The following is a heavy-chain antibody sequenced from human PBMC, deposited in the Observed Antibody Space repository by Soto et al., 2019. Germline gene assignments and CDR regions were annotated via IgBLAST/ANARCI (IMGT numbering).Heavy chain of an antibody. CDR1: GFTFSSYA. CDR2: ISGSGGST. V-gene: IGHV3-23*01. CDR3: AKDKHPITMIVVVITPDAFDI. J-gene: IGHJ3*02. D-gene: IGHD3-22*01. Sequence: GGSLRLSCAASGFTFSSYAMSWVRQAPGKGLEWVSAISGSGGSTYYADSVEGRFTISRDNSKNTLYLQMNSLRAEDTAVYYCAKDKHPITMIVVVITPDAFDIWGQGTMVTVSS.